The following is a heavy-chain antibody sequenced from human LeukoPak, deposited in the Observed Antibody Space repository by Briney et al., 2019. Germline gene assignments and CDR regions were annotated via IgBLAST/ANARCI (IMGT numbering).Heavy chain of an antibody. D-gene: IGHD6-19*01. Sequence: PGGSLRLSCAASGFTFSSYGMHWVRQAPGKGLKWVAVISYDGSNKYYADSVKGRFTISRDNSKNTLYLQMNSLRAEDTAVYYCAKDSVSSGWDVWGQGTTVTVSS. J-gene: IGHJ6*02. V-gene: IGHV3-30*18. CDR3: AKDSVSSGWDV. CDR1: GFTFSSYG. CDR2: ISYDGSNK.